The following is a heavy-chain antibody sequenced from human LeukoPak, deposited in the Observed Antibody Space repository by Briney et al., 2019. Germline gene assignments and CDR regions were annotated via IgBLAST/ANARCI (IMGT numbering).Heavy chain of an antibody. Sequence: GGSLRLSCAAPGFTFSSYSMNWVRQAPGKGLEWVSYISSSSSTIYYADSVKGRFTISRDNAKNSLYRQMNSLRAEDTAVYYCARRPRDVVVPAAMENWFDPWGQGTLVTVSS. D-gene: IGHD2-2*01. CDR3: ARRPRDVVVPAAMENWFDP. V-gene: IGHV3-48*01. CDR2: ISSSSSTI. J-gene: IGHJ5*02. CDR1: GFTFSSYS.